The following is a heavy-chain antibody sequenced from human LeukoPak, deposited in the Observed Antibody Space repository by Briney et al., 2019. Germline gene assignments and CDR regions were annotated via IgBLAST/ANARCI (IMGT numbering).Heavy chain of an antibody. J-gene: IGHJ2*01. CDR2: IYHSGSGST. CDR1: GGSISSGGHS. D-gene: IGHD1-26*01. Sequence: PSETLSLTCTVSGGSISSGGHSWSWIRQPPGKGLEWIGYIYHSGSGSTYYNPSLKGRVTISIDKPKNQFSLKLNSVTAADTAVYYCARVILEWELPHWYFDLWGRGTLVTVSS. V-gene: IGHV4-30-2*01. CDR3: ARVILEWELPHWYFDL.